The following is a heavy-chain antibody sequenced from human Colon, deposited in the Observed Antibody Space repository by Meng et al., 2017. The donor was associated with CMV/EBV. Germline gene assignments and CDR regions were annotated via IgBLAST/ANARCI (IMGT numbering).Heavy chain of an antibody. D-gene: IGHD1-14*01. CDR3: ASETDYYYYGMDV. Sequence: ASVKVSCKASGYTFTGYYMHWVRQAPGQGLEWMGWINPNSGGANYAQKFQGRVTMTRDTSISTAYMELSRLRSDDTAVYYCASETDYYYYGMDVWGQGTTVTVSS. J-gene: IGHJ6*02. CDR2: INPNSGGA. CDR1: GYTFTGYY. V-gene: IGHV1-2*02.